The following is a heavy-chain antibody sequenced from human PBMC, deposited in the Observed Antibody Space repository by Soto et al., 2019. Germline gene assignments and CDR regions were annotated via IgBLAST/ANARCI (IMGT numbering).Heavy chain of an antibody. CDR3: AGRGVMATIRWEYDFDD. D-gene: IGHD5-12*01. J-gene: IGHJ4*02. CDR1: GGSISSSSYY. CDR2: IYYSGST. Sequence: PSETLSLTCTVSGGSISSSSYYWGWIRQPPGKGLEWIGSIYYSGSTYYNPSLKSRVTISVDTSKNQFSLKLGSVTAADTAVYYCAGRGVMATIRWEYDFDDWGPGSLVTVAA. V-gene: IGHV4-39*01.